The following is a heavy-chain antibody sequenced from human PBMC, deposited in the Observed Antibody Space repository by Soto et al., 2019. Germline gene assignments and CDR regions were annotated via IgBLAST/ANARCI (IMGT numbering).Heavy chain of an antibody. CDR3: VEGWNDF. V-gene: IGHV3-15*01. J-gene: IGHJ4*02. CDR1: GFMFSSAW. D-gene: IGHD1-1*01. Sequence: EVQVVESGGDLVKPGGSLRLSCVTSGFMFSSAWMSWVRQAPGKGLEWVGRIKSKSDGGARDYAAPVKGRFSISRDDSKNTVNLQMNSLSAEDTAVYYCVEGWNDFWGQGTLVTVSS. CDR2: IKSKSDGGAR.